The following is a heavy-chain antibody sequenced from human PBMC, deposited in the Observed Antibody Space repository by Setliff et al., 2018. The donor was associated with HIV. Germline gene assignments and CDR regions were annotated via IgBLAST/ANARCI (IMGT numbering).Heavy chain of an antibody. Sequence: NPSETLSLTCVVSDDSFSNYDWTWIRQPPGKALQWIGYISSSGTTNYNPSLRSRVTIPIETSNTHFSLWLRSVTAADTATYFCARLGRAIDDGGSSLRLDFWGQGMLVTVSS. CDR2: ISSSGTT. CDR3: ARLGRAIDDGGSSLRLDF. CDR1: DDSFSNYD. J-gene: IGHJ4*02. D-gene: IGHD2-15*01. V-gene: IGHV4-4*09.